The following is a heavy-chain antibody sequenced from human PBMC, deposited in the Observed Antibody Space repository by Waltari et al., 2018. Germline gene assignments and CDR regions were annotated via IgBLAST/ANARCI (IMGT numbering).Heavy chain of an antibody. J-gene: IGHJ4*02. CDR1: GGSISSGDYY. V-gene: IGHV4-30-4*08. CDR2: IYYSGST. D-gene: IGHD3-10*01. Sequence: QVQLQESGPGLVKPSQTLSLTCTVSGGSISSGDYYWSWIRKPPGKGLEWIGYIYYSGSTYYNPSLKSRVTISVDTSKNQFSLKLSSVTAADTAVYYCARALKAYYGSGSYYFDYWGQGTLVTVSS. CDR3: ARALKAYYGSGSYYFDY.